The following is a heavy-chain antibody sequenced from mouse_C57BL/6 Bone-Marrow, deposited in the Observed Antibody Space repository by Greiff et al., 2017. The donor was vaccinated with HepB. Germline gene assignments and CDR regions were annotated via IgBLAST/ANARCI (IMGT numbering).Heavy chain of an antibody. CDR3: ARAPYVSSEAWFAY. V-gene: IGHV5-4*01. D-gene: IGHD1-1*01. CDR2: ISDGGSYT. CDR1: GFTFSSYA. Sequence: EVQLVESGGGLVKPGGSLKLSCAASGFTFSSYAMSWVRQTPEKRLEWVATISDGGSYTYYPDNVKGRFTISRDNAKNNLYLQMSHLKSEDTAMYYCARAPYVSSEAWFAYWGQGTLVTVSA. J-gene: IGHJ3*01.